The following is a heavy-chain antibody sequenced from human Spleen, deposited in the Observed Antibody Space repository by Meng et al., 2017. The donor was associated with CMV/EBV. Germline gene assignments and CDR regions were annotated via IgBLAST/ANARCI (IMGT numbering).Heavy chain of an antibody. Sequence: SGYNFISFGSAWVRQAPGQGLEWMGGIIPVFGATNYAQNLQGRVTITTDEATNTVYMELSSLRYDDTAVYYCARDPLNNDFWSLYYDHWGQGTLVTVSS. D-gene: IGHD3-3*01. V-gene: IGHV1-69*05. CDR2: IIPVFGAT. CDR3: ARDPLNNDFWSLYYDH. CDR1: GYNFISFG. J-gene: IGHJ4*02.